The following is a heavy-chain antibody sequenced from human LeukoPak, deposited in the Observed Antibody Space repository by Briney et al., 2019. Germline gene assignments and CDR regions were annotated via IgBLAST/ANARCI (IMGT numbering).Heavy chain of an antibody. J-gene: IGHJ4*02. D-gene: IGHD5-18*01. CDR1: GFTFSSSA. V-gene: IGHV3-30-3*01. CDR3: ARDGYGLDTPMVSTIFDY. Sequence: GGSLRLSCAAPGFTFSSSAMHWVRQAPGKGLEWVAVISYDGSNKYYAGSVKGRFTISRDNSKNTLYLRMNSLRAEDTAVYYCARDGYGLDTPMVSTIFDYWGQGTLVTVSS. CDR2: ISYDGSNK.